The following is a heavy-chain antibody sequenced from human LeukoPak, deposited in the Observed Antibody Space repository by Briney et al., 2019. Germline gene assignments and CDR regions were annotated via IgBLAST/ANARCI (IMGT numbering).Heavy chain of an antibody. V-gene: IGHV3-7*05. CDR3: ARVKYFDWYYFDY. D-gene: IGHD3-9*01. Sequence: GGPLRLSCAASGFTFSSYWMSWVRQAPGRGPEWVANIKQGGSEIYYVDSVKGRFTISRDNAKNSLYLQMNSLRAEDTAIYYCARVKYFDWYYFDYWGQGTLVTVSS. CDR1: GFTFSSYW. J-gene: IGHJ4*02. CDR2: IKQGGSEI.